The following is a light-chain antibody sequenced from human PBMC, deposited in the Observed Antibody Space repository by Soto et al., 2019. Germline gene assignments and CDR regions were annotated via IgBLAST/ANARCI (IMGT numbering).Light chain of an antibody. J-gene: IGKJ1*01. V-gene: IGKV3-15*01. Sequence: EIVMTQSPATLSVSPGERATLSCRASQSVSSNLAWYQQKPGQAPRLLIYGASTRATGIPARFSGSGSGTEFTLTISSLQSEDFAVYYCQLYNNWPVTCAQGTKVEIK. CDR1: QSVSSN. CDR3: QLYNNWPVT. CDR2: GAS.